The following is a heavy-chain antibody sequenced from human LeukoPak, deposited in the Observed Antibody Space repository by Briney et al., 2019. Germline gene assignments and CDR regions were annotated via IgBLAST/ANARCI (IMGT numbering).Heavy chain of an antibody. Sequence: SETLSLTCAVYGGSFSGYYWSRIRQPPGKGLEWIGEINHSGSTNYNPSLKSRVTISVDTSKNQFSLKLSSVTAADTAVYYCASWGYCSSTSCYTVGYDYWGQGTLVTVSS. CDR2: INHSGST. CDR3: ASWGYCSSTSCYTVGYDY. V-gene: IGHV4-34*01. J-gene: IGHJ4*02. D-gene: IGHD2-2*02. CDR1: GGSFSGYY.